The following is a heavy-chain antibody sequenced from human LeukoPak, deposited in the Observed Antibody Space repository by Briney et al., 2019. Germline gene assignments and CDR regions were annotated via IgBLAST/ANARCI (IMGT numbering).Heavy chain of an antibody. J-gene: IGHJ6*02. CDR2: IYYSGST. V-gene: IGHV4-30-4*01. Sequence: SETLSLTCTVSGGSISSGDYYWSWIRQPPGKGLEWIGYIYYSGSTYYNPSLKIRISISVNTSKNQFFLNLSSVTAADTVVYYCARSPFSRGFYYYYGMDVWGQGTTVTVSS. D-gene: IGHD2/OR15-2a*01. CDR1: GGSISSGDYY. CDR3: ARSPFSRGFYYYYGMDV.